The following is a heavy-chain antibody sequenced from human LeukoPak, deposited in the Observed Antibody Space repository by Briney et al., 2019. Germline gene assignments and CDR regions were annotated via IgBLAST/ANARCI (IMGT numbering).Heavy chain of an antibody. CDR2: ISSGSDTK. Sequence: PGGSLRLSCAASGFTFNSYDMNWIRQAPGRGLEWVSYISSGSDTKYYADSVRGRFTISRDTAKNSLYLQMNTLRAEDTATYYCGRTFDTWGQGTMVTVSS. V-gene: IGHV3-48*04. CDR1: GFTFNSYD. CDR3: GRTFDT. J-gene: IGHJ3*02.